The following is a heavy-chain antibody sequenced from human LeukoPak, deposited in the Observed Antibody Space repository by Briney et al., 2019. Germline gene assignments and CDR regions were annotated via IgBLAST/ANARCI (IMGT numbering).Heavy chain of an antibody. V-gene: IGHV3-30*03. CDR3: ARDLLMEGNV. D-gene: IGHD1-1*01. J-gene: IGHJ6*02. CDR1: GFTFSSYG. Sequence: GRSLRLSCAASGFTFSSYGMHWVRQAPGKGLEWVAVISYDGSNKYYADSVKGRFTISRDNSKNTLYLQMNSLRAEDTAVYYCARDLLMEGNVWGQGTTVTVSS. CDR2: ISYDGSNK.